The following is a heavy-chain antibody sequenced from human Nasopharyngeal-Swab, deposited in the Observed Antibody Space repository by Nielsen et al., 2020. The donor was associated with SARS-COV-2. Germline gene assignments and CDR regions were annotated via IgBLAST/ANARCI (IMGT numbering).Heavy chain of an antibody. Sequence: GESLKISCAASGFTFSSYAMHWVRQAPGKGLEWVAVISYDGSIKYYADSVKGRFTISRDNSKNTLYLQMNSLRAEDTAVYYCARGELLSNAFDIWGQGTMVTVSS. CDR1: GFTFSSYA. D-gene: IGHD2-2*01. V-gene: IGHV3-30-3*01. CDR3: ARGELLSNAFDI. CDR2: ISYDGSIK. J-gene: IGHJ3*02.